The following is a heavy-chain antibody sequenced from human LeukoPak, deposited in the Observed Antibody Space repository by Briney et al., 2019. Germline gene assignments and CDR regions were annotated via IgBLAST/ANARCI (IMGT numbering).Heavy chain of an antibody. Sequence: ASVKVSCKASGYTFTSYGISWVRQAPGQGLEWMGWISAYNGNTNYAQKLQGRVTMTTDTSTSTAYMELRSLRSDDTAVYYCARVIRDYYGSGSYSPYFDYWGQGTLVTVSS. V-gene: IGHV1-18*04. CDR1: GYTFTSYG. CDR3: ARVIRDYYGSGSYSPYFDY. J-gene: IGHJ4*02. D-gene: IGHD3-10*01. CDR2: ISAYNGNT.